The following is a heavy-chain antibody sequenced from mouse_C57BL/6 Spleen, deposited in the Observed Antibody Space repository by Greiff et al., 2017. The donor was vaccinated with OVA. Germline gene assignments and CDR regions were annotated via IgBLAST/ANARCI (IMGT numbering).Heavy chain of an antibody. CDR3: TRRHYGSSYADY. V-gene: IGHV1-15*01. CDR1: GYTFTDYE. CDR2: IDPETGGT. Sequence: VQLQQSGAELVRPGASVTLSCKASGYTFTDYEMHWVKQTPVHGLEWIGAIDPETGGTAYNQKFKGKAILTADKSSSTAYMELRSLTSEDSAVYYCTRRHYGSSYADYWGQGTTLTVSS. J-gene: IGHJ2*01. D-gene: IGHD1-1*01.